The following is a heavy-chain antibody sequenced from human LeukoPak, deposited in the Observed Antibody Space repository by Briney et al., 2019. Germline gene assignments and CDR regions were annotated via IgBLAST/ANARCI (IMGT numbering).Heavy chain of an antibody. J-gene: IGHJ4*02. CDR1: GFTFSSYW. CDR3: ARLTIVATTNY. D-gene: IGHD5-12*01. CDR2: INSDASNT. Sequence: GGSLRLSCAASGFTFSSYWMHWVRQVPGKGLVWVSRINSDASNTAYADSVKGRFTISRDNAKNTLYLQMNSLRAEDTAVYYCARLTIVATTNYWGQGTLVTVSS. V-gene: IGHV3-74*01.